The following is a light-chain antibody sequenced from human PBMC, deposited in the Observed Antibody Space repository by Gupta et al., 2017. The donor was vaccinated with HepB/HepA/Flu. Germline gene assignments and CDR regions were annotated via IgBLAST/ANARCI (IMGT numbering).Light chain of an antibody. Sequence: QSVLTHPPSVSGTPGQRVTISCSGSSSNIGSYYVYWYQQLPGTAPKLLIYRNNERPSGVPDRFSGSKSGTSASLAISGLRPEDEADYYCAAWDDNLEGVIGGGTRLTVL. V-gene: IGLV1-47*01. J-gene: IGLJ3*02. CDR3: AAWDDNLEGV. CDR1: SSNIGSYY. CDR2: RNN.